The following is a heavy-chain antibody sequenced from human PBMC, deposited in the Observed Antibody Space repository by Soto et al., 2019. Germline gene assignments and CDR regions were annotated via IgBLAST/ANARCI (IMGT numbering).Heavy chain of an antibody. D-gene: IGHD3-22*01. J-gene: IGHJ6*02. V-gene: IGHV5-51*01. CDR2: IYPGDSDT. CDR1: GYSFTSYW. CDR3: SRHTRRGGGYYYDSSGYYADYYYYGMDV. Sequence: GESLKISCKGSGYSFTSYWIGWVRQMPGKGLEWMGIIYPGDSDTRYSPSFQGQVTISADKSISTAYLQWSSLKASDTAMYYCSRHTRRGGGYYYDSSGYYADYYYYGMDVWGQGTTVTVSS.